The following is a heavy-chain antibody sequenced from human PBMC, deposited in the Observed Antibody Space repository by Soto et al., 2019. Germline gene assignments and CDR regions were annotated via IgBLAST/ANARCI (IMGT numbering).Heavy chain of an antibody. J-gene: IGHJ4*02. CDR3: ATSGIFRGVFLPIDS. CDR1: GGSFNEYY. Sequence: SETLSLTCAVSGGSFNEYYWTWIRQAPGKGLEWIGEVTDSVRTNHNPSLTSRVDISVDTSRNQFSLRLTSVTAADTAVYYCATSGIFRGVFLPIDSWGQGTLVTVSS. D-gene: IGHD2-15*01. CDR2: VTDSVRT. V-gene: IGHV4-34*01.